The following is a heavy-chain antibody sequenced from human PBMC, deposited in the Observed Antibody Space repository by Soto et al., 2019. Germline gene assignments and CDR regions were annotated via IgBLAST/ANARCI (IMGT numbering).Heavy chain of an antibody. Sequence: QVELVESGGGVVQPGRSLRLSCAASGFTFSTYGMHWVRQAPGKGLEWVAAMSYDGTKEYYVDSVQGRFTISRDKSRNTLFLQLNSLRAEDTAVYYCAKEYGSTWIDHWGQGTLVTVSS. D-gene: IGHD6-13*01. V-gene: IGHV3-30*18. CDR1: GFTFSTYG. J-gene: IGHJ4*02. CDR3: AKEYGSTWIDH. CDR2: MSYDGTKE.